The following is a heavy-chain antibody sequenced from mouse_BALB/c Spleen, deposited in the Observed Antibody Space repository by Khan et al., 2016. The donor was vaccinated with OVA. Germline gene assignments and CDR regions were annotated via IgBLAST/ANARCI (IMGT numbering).Heavy chain of an antibody. Sequence: EVQLQESGPGLVKPSQSLSLTCTVTGYSITSDYAWNWIRQFPGNKLEWMCYISYSGRTSYNPSLKSRISITRDTSKNPFFLMLNSVTTEDTATYDYARSVTSTRVEYTDFDYWGQGTTLTVSS. CDR1: GYSITSDYA. CDR3: ARSVTSTRVEYTDFDY. D-gene: IGHD1-1*01. J-gene: IGHJ2*01. V-gene: IGHV3-2*02. CDR2: ISYSGRT.